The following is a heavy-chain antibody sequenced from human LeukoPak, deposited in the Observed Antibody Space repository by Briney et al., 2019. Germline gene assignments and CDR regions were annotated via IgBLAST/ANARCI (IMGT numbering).Heavy chain of an antibody. J-gene: IGHJ4*02. V-gene: IGHV4-31*03. CDR1: GGSISSGGYY. D-gene: IGHD6-13*01. CDR2: IYYSGST. Sequence: SETLSLTCTVSGGSISSGGYYWSWIRQHPGKGLEWIGYIYYSGSTYYNPSLKSRVTISVDKSRNQFFLKLSSVTATDTAVYYCARRVHSSSWSSYFDYWGQETLVTVSS. CDR3: ARRVHSSSWSSYFDY.